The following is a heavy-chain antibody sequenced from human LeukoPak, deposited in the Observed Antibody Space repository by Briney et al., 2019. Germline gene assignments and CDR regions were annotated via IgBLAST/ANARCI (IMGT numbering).Heavy chain of an antibody. Sequence: GASVKVSCKASGYTFTGYYMHWVRQAPGQGLEWMEWINPHSDGTNYAQKSQGRVTMTRDTSISTAYMELSRLRSDDTAVYFCARGPIVLMVYATPREYNWFDHWGQGTLVTVSS. CDR3: ARGPIVLMVYATPREYNWFDH. V-gene: IGHV1-2*02. J-gene: IGHJ5*02. CDR2: INPHSDGT. CDR1: GYTFTGYY. D-gene: IGHD2-8*01.